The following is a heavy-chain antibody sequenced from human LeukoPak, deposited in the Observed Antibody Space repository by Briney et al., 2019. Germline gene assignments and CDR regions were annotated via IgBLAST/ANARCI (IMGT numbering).Heavy chain of an antibody. CDR1: GFTFSSYA. V-gene: IGHV3-30-3*01. J-gene: IGHJ4*02. CDR2: ISYDGSTK. D-gene: IGHD6-19*01. CDR3: VRDGGSGLDY. Sequence: PGGSLRLSCAASGFTFSSYAMHWVRQAPGKGLDWVAVISYDGSTKFYADSVKGRFTISKDNSKNTLYLQMNSLRVEDTAVYYCVRDGGSGLDYWGQGTLVIVSS.